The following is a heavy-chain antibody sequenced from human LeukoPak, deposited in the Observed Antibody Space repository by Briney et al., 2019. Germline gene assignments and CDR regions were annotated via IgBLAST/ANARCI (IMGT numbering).Heavy chain of an antibody. J-gene: IGHJ1*01. V-gene: IGHV3-7*01. Sequence: PGGSLRLSCAASGFIFSSSWMTWVRQAPGKGLEWVANIKEDGSREYYVDSVKGRFTISRDNAKNSLYLQMDSLTAEDTAVYYCARDSPGYGAYVSWGQGTLVSVSS. D-gene: IGHD5-12*01. CDR1: GFIFSSSW. CDR3: ARDSPGYGAYVS. CDR2: IKEDGSRE.